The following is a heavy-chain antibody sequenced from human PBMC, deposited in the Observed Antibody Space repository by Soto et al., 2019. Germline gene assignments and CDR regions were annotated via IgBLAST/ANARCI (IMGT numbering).Heavy chain of an antibody. V-gene: IGHV3-23*01. CDR1: GFSFSHFA. Sequence: EVQLLESGGGLAQPGGSLRLSCAASGFSFSHFAMGWVRQAPGRGLEWVSAIIGSGVTTYYADSVKGRFTISRDNSRDSLYLQMNSLRAEDTAVYYCEKDLTPTKGYAPKIFDYWGQGTLVIVSS. CDR3: EKDLTPTKGYAPKIFDY. J-gene: IGHJ4*02. D-gene: IGHD5-12*01. CDR2: IIGSGVTT.